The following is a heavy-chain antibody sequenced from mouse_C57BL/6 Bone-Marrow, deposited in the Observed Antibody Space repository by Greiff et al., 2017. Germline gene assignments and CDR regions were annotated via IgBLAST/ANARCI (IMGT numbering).Heavy chain of an antibody. CDR1: GYTFTSYW. D-gene: IGHD2-3*01. V-gene: IGHV1-69*01. J-gene: IGHJ2*01. Sequence: VQLQQPGAELVMPGASVKLSCKASGYTFTSYWMHWVKQRPGQGLEWIGEIDPSDSYTNYNQKFKGKSTLTVDNSSSTAYMQISSLTTEDYAVYYCAREGSMAPYYFDYWGQGTTLTVSS. CDR2: IDPSDSYT. CDR3: AREGSMAPYYFDY.